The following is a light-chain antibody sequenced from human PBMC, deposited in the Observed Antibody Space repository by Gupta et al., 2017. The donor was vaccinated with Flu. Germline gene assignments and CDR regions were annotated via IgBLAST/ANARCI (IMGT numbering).Light chain of an antibody. Sequence: DRATLSCRASQSVSSNLAWYQQKPGQAPRLRIYGASTRATGIPARFSGSGCGTEFTLTISSLQSEDFAVYYCQQYNNWPPGTFGQGTKLEIK. J-gene: IGKJ2*01. CDR3: QQYNNWPPGT. CDR1: QSVSSN. V-gene: IGKV3-15*01. CDR2: GAS.